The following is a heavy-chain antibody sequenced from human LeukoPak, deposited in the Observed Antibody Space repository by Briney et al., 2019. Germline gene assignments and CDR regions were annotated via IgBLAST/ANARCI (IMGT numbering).Heavy chain of an antibody. CDR2: IWYDGSYK. J-gene: IGHJ5*02. CDR1: GFIFSNYG. CDR3: AKAGDKYCSGGSCYSWFDP. D-gene: IGHD2-15*01. Sequence: GGSLRLSCAASGFIFSNYGMHWVRQAPGKGLEWVALIWYDGSYKYYGDSVKGRFTLSRDNSKNTLYLQMNGLRVEGTAVYYCAKAGDKYCSGGSCYSWFDPWGQGTPVTVSS. V-gene: IGHV3-30*02.